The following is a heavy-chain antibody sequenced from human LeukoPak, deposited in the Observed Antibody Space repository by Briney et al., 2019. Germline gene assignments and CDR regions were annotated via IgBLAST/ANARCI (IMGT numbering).Heavy chain of an antibody. D-gene: IGHD6-6*01. CDR2: ISSSSSYI. CDR1: GFTFSSYS. J-gene: IGHJ4*02. V-gene: IGHV3-21*01. Sequence: GGSLRLSCAASGFTFSSYSMNWVRQAPGKGLEWVSSISSSSSYIYYADSVKGRFTISRDNAKNSLYLQMNSLRAEDTAVYYCARADRPGPYLHYWGQGTLVTVSS. CDR3: ARADRPGPYLHY.